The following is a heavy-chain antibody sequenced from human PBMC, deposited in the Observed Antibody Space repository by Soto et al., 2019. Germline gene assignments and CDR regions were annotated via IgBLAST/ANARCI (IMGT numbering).Heavy chain of an antibody. CDR3: ARNRKRVYRYFDL. Sequence: SATLSLTCTVSGGSISSYYWSWIRQPPGKGLEWIGYIYYSGSTNYNPSLKSRVTISVDTSKNQFSLKLSSVTAADTAVYYCARNRKRVYRYFDLWVRATLVAVSS. CDR2: IYYSGST. J-gene: IGHJ2*01. V-gene: IGHV4-59*01. CDR1: GGSISSYY.